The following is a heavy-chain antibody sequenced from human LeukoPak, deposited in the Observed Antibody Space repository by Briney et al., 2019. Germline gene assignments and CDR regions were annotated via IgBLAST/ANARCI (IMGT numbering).Heavy chain of an antibody. Sequence: GGSLRLSCAASRFTFSTYWMHWVRQAPGKGLVWVSRINSDGSSTSYTDSVKGRFTISRDNAKNTLYLQMNSLRAEDTGVYYCVREYPASFDYWGQGTLVIVSS. CDR3: VREYPASFDY. CDR1: RFTFSTYW. V-gene: IGHV3-74*01. CDR2: INSDGSST. J-gene: IGHJ4*02.